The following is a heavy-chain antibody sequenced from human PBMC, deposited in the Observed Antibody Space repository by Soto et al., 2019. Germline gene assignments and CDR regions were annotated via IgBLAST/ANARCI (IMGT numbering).Heavy chain of an antibody. CDR3: AKGKFHGINTRTDYFDC. J-gene: IGHJ4*02. Sequence: PGGSLRLSCSASEFTFSSYAMNWVRQAPGKGLEWVSGISGSGDTTNYADSVKGRFTISRDNSKDTQYLQMNSLRAEDTAVYYCAKGKFHGINTRTDYFDCWGQGTLVTVSS. CDR1: EFTFSSYA. CDR2: ISGSGDTT. V-gene: IGHV3-23*01. D-gene: IGHD2-2*01.